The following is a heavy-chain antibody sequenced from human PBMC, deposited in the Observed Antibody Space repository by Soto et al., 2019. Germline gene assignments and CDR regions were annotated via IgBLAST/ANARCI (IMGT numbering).Heavy chain of an antibody. CDR1: GGSVRSGSYY. J-gene: IGHJ4*02. CDR2: IYYSGST. CDR3: ARGSIAAAGLFDY. Sequence: SETLSLTCTVSGGSVRSGSYYWSWIRQPPGKGLEWIGYIYYSGSTNYNPSLKSRVTISVDTSKNQFSLKLSSVTAADTAVYYCARGSIAAAGLFDYWGQGTPVTVSS. V-gene: IGHV4-61*01. D-gene: IGHD6-13*01.